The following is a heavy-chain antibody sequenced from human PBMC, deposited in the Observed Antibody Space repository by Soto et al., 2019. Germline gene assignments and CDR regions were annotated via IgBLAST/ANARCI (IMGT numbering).Heavy chain of an antibody. CDR3: AGKRIAFDI. J-gene: IGHJ3*02. CDR2: ISSSSSTI. Sequence: EVQLVESGGGLVQPGGSPRLSCRASGFTFSSYSMNWVRQAPGKGLEWVSYISSSSSTIYYADSVKGRFTISRDNAKNSLYLQMNSLRAEDTAVYYCAGKRIAFDIWGQGTMVTVSS. V-gene: IGHV3-48*01. CDR1: GFTFSSYS.